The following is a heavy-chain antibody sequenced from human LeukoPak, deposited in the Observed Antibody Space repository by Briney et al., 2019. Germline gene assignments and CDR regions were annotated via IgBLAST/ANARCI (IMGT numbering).Heavy chain of an antibody. D-gene: IGHD6-6*01. CDR3: ARGRAIAARARKLDYDY. Sequence: SETLSLTCAVYGGSFSGYYWSWIRQPPGKGLGWIGEINHSGSTNYNPSLKSRVTISVDTSKNQFSLRLSSVTAADTAVYYCARGRAIAARARKLDYDYWGQGTLVTVSS. V-gene: IGHV4-34*01. CDR2: INHSGST. J-gene: IGHJ4*02. CDR1: GGSFSGYY.